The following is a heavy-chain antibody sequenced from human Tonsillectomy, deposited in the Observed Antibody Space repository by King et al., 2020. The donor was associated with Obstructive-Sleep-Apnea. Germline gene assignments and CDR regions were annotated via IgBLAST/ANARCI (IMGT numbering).Heavy chain of an antibody. CDR1: GGSIISSSYY. CDR3: ARDGVAGISTNFDY. J-gene: IGHJ4*02. V-gene: IGHV4-39*07. CDR2: IYYSGST. Sequence: LQLQESGPGLVKPSETLSLTCTVSGGSIISSSYYWGWIRQPPGKGLEWIGSIYYSGSTYYNPSLKSRVTISVDTSKNQFSLKRSSVTAADTAVYYCARDGVAGISTNFDYWGQGTLVTVSS. D-gene: IGHD6-19*01.